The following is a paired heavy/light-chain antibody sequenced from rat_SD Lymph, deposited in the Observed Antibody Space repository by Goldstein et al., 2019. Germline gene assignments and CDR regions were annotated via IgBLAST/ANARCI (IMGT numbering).Heavy chain of an antibody. CDR2: ISYDGSST. V-gene: IGHV5-29*01. Sequence: EVQLVESGGGLVQPGRSMKLSCAASGFTFSNYGMAWVRQAPTKGLEWVATISYDGSSTYYRDSVKGRFTISRDNAKSTLYLQMNSLRSEDTATYYCTRDSYYDGTYYYAYVMDAWGQGASVTVSS. CDR1: GFTFSNYG. J-gene: IGHJ4*01. D-gene: IGHD1-12*02. CDR3: TRDSYYDGTYYYAYVMDA.
Light chain of an antibody. J-gene: IGKJ1*01. Sequence: NTVMTQSPTSMFTSVGDRVTMSCKASQNVGINVGWYQQKTGQSPKRLIYWASNRDTGVPDRFTGSGSGTDFTLTISNMQAEDPAIYYCLQHNSYRTFGGGTKLELK. CDR3: LQHNSYRT. CDR2: WAS. CDR1: QNVGIN. V-gene: IGKV6S4*01.